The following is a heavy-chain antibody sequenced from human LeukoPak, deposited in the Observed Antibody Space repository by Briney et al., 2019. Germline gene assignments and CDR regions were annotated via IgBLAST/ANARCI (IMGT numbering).Heavy chain of an antibody. D-gene: IGHD3-22*01. CDR2: IYSSGNT. V-gene: IGHV4-38-2*02. J-gene: IGHJ5*01. Sequence: PSETLSLTCTVSGHSITSAYYWGWIRPPPGKGLEWIASIYSSGNTYFNPSLKTRVTISLDSSQNQFSLKLRSMTAADTAVYYCARDARLYYYDSNGYFFDSWGQGTLVTVSS. CDR3: ARDARLYYYDSNGYFFDS. CDR1: GHSITSAYY.